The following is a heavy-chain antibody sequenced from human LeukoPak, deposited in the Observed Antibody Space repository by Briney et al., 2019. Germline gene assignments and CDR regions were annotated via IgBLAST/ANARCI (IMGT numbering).Heavy chain of an antibody. J-gene: IGHJ4*02. V-gene: IGHV1-8*01. CDR1: GYTFTSYD. Sequence: ASVKVSCKASGYTFTSYDINWVRQATGQGLEWMGWMNPNSGNTGYAQKFQGRVTMTRNTSISTAYMELSSLRSEDTAVYYCAYLGVYDILTGRPFDYWGQGTLVTVSS. CDR3: AYLGVYDILTGRPFDY. CDR2: MNPNSGNT. D-gene: IGHD3-9*01.